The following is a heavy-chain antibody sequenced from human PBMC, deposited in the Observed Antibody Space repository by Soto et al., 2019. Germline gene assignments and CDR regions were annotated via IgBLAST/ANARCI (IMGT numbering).Heavy chain of an antibody. Sequence: SEAQSLCSSVSGGSIISHLLGWMRQPPGKGLEWIGYISHSGSTTHNPSLKSRVIISVDISKNQVSLQLRSVTAADTAVYYCAREGPLSGDAFDIWGRGTMVTVSS. CDR3: AREGPLSGDAFDI. V-gene: IGHV4-59*11. CDR1: GGSIISHL. J-gene: IGHJ3*02. D-gene: IGHD3-16*01. CDR2: ISHSGST.